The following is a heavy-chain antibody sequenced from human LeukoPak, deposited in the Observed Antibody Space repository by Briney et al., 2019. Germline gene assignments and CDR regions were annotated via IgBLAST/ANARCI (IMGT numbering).Heavy chain of an antibody. V-gene: IGHV1-69*05. CDR2: IIPIFGTA. Sequence: GASVKVSCKASGGTFSSYAISWVQQAPGQGLEWMGGIIPIFGTANYAQKFQGRVTITTDESTSTAYMELSSLRSEYTAVYYCATDNYAGANWFDPWGQGTLVTVSS. D-gene: IGHD1-7*01. CDR3: ATDNYAGANWFDP. J-gene: IGHJ5*02. CDR1: GGTFSSYA.